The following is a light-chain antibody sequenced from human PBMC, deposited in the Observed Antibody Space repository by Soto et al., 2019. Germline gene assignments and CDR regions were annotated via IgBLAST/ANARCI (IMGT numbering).Light chain of an antibody. CDR3: QQYGSSPFT. V-gene: IGKV3-20*01. CDR1: QSVSSSY. Sequence: ESVLTQSPGTLSMSPGERATLSCRASQSVSSSYSAWYQQKPGQAPRRLIYGASSRATGIPDRFSGSGSGTDFTLIISRLEPEYFAVYYCQQYGSSPFTFGPGTNVDIK. CDR2: GAS. J-gene: IGKJ3*01.